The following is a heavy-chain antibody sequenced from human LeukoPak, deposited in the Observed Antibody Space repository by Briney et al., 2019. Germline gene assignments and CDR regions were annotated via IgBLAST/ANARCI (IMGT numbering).Heavy chain of an antibody. CDR1: GFTFSSYA. V-gene: IGHV3-23*01. Sequence: PGGSLRLSCVASGFTFSSYAMSWVRQAPGKGLEWVSAISGSGGSTYYADSVKGRFTISRDNSKNTLYLQMNSLRAEDTAVYYCAKAGSSSRSHYFDYWGQGTLVTVSS. CDR3: AKAGSSSRSHYFDY. J-gene: IGHJ4*02. CDR2: ISGSGGST. D-gene: IGHD6-13*01.